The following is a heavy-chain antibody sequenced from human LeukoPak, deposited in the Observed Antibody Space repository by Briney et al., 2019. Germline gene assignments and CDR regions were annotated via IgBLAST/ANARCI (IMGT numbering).Heavy chain of an antibody. V-gene: IGHV4-4*07. CDR2: IYTSGST. Sequence: SETLSLTCTVSGGSISSYYWSWIRQPAGKGLEWIGRIYTSGSTNYNPSLKSRVTMSVDTSKNQFSLKLSSVTAADTAVYYCARDKLLSSGGDYYMDVWGKGTTVTVSS. CDR3: ARDKLLSSGGDYYMDV. CDR1: GGSISSYY. J-gene: IGHJ6*03. D-gene: IGHD2-15*01.